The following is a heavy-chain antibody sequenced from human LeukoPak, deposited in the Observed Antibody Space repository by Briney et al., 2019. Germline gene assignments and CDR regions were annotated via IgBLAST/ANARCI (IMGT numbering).Heavy chain of an antibody. Sequence: GGSLRLSCTASGFTFCDYYISWIRQAPGKGLEWVSYISGSSGNINYADSVKGRFTISRDNAKKSLYLQMNSLRDEDTAVYYCASPVRGWGQGALVTVSS. D-gene: IGHD3-10*01. J-gene: IGHJ4*02. CDR1: GFTFCDYY. CDR2: ISGSSGNI. CDR3: ASPVRG. V-gene: IGHV3-11*06.